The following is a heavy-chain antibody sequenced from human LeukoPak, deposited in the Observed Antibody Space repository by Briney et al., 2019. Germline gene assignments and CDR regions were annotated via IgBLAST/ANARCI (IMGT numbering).Heavy chain of an antibody. CDR3: AKGTGKYWTYFDN. CDR2: ISWNSGSI. D-gene: IGHD1-1*01. CDR1: GFTFDDYA. J-gene: IGHJ4*02. Sequence: GGSLRLSCTASGFTFDDYAMHWVRHAPGKGLEWVSGISWNSGSIDYAGSVRGRLTISRDNANNSLFLQMSSLSAEDTALYYCAKGTGKYWTYFDNWGQGTLVTVSS. V-gene: IGHV3-9*01.